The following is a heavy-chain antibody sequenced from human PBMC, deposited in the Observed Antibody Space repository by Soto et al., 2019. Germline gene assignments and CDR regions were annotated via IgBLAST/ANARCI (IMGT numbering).Heavy chain of an antibody. D-gene: IGHD6-13*01. CDR1: GFSLSSYG. V-gene: IGHV3-33*01. J-gene: IGHJ6*02. Sequence: PGGLRRLSCAASGFSLSSYGMPLVRQAPGKGLEWVAVIWYDGSNKYYADSVKGRFTISRDNSKNTLYLQMNSLRAEDTAVYYCARDRGSSWFLMDYYYGMDVWGQGTTITVS. CDR3: ARDRGSSWFLMDYYYGMDV. CDR2: IWYDGSNK.